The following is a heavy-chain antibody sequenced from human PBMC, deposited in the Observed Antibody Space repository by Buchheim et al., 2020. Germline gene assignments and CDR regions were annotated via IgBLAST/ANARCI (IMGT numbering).Heavy chain of an antibody. D-gene: IGHD3-22*01. J-gene: IGHJ4*02. V-gene: IGHV3-74*01. CDR1: GFTFTSYW. CDR2: IRPDGSAA. Sequence: EVHLVESGGGLVQSGGSLRLSCAASGFTFTSYWMHWVRQDPEKGLVWVSRIRPDGSAADYADSVQGRFTISRDNAKSTVYLQMNSLRAEDTAVYYCATVDYYDDYWGQGTL. CDR3: ATVDYYDDY.